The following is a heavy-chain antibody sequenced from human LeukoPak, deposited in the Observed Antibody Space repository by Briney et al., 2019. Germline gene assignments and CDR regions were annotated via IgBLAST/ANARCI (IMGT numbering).Heavy chain of an antibody. D-gene: IGHD4-17*01. Sequence: GGSLRLSCAASGFTFSTYAMSWVRQAPGKGLERVSGIIGSGGSTYYADYVKGRFTISRDNSKTTLDLQMNSLRAEATAVYYCAKDVFRAYGDWTLYYFDYWGQGTLVTVSS. V-gene: IGHV3-23*01. CDR2: IIGSGGST. J-gene: IGHJ4*02. CDR1: GFTFSTYA. CDR3: AKDVFRAYGDWTLYYFDY.